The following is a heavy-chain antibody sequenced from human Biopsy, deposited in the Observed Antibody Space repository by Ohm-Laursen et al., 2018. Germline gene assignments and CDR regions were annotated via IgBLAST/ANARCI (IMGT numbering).Heavy chain of an antibody. V-gene: IGHV3-33*01. Sequence: SLRLSCTASGFTFSSYGMHWVRQAPGKGLEWVAFIWYDGFNRYYADSVKGRFTIPRDNSKNTLDLQMNSLRAEDTAVYYCATSTMVRSSGHAFDIWGQGTVVTVS. D-gene: IGHD3-10*01. CDR3: ATSTMVRSSGHAFDI. J-gene: IGHJ3*02. CDR1: GFTFSSYG. CDR2: IWYDGFNR.